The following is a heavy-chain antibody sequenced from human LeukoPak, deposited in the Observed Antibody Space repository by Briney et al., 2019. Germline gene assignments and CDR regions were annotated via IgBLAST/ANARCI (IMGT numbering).Heavy chain of an antibody. CDR2: TWYDESNK. D-gene: IGHD2-21*02. J-gene: IGHJ3*02. CDR1: GFIFSNYG. CDR3: ARDLWCGADCYGTFDI. Sequence: GGSLRLSCAASGFIFSNYGMHWVRQAPGKGLEWVALTWYDESNKYYADSVKGRFTISRDNSKNTLYLQMNSLRAEDTAVYYCARDLWCGADCYGTFDIWGQGTMVSVSS. V-gene: IGHV3-33*01.